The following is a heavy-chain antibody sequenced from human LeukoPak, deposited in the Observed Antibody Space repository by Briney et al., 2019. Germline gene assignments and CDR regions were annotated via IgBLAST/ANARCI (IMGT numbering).Heavy chain of an antibody. CDR1: GFTVSSNC. V-gene: IGHV3-66*01. CDR3: AKASYSSGWSLYYYYMDV. CDR2: IYSGGST. Sequence: GGSLRLSCAASGFTVSSNCMSWVRQAPGKGLEWVSVIYSGGSTYYADSVKGRFTISRDNSKNTLYLQMNSLRAEDTAVYYCAKASYSSGWSLYYYYMDVWGKGTTVIVSS. D-gene: IGHD6-19*01. J-gene: IGHJ6*03.